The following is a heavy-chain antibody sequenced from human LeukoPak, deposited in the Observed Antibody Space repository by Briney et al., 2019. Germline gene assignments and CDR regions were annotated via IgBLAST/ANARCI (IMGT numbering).Heavy chain of an antibody. J-gene: IGHJ4*02. CDR2: ISHDGII. D-gene: IGHD5-24*01. Sequence: GGSLRLSCETAGFTFSSYVMHWVRRTPGKGLVWVSRISHDGIISYADSVKGRFTISGDNAKNTLTLQMNSLRVEDTAVYFCARDWVYKIDYWGRGTLVTVSS. CDR3: ARDWVYKIDY. V-gene: IGHV3-74*01. CDR1: GFTFSSYV.